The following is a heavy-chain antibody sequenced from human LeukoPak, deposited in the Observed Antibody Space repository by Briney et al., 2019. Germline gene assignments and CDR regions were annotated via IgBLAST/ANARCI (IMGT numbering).Heavy chain of an antibody. V-gene: IGHV3-74*01. CDR2: INSDGSST. Sequence: GSLRLSCAASGFTFSSYWMHWVRQAPGKGLVWVSRINSDGSSTSYADSVKGRFTISRDNAKNTLSLQMNSLRAEDTAVYYCAKGAKRLGYCGGGSCYSNYDYYYMDVWGKGTTVTISS. CDR3: AKGAKRLGYCGGGSCYSNYDYYYMDV. D-gene: IGHD2-15*01. CDR1: GFTFSSYW. J-gene: IGHJ6*03.